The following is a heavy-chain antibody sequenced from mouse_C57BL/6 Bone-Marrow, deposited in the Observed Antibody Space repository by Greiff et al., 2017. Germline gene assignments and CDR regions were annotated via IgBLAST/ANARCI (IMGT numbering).Heavy chain of an antibody. V-gene: IGHV1-22*01. Sequence: EVQLQQSGPELVKPGASVKMSCKASGYTFTDYNMHWVKQSHGKSLEWIGYINPNNGGTSYNQKFKGKATLTVDKSSSTAYMQLSSLTSEDSAVYFCARVGRRTGFAYWGQGTLVTVSA. CDR2: INPNNGGT. CDR1: GYTFTDYN. CDR3: ARVGRRTGFAY. D-gene: IGHD4-1*01. J-gene: IGHJ3*01.